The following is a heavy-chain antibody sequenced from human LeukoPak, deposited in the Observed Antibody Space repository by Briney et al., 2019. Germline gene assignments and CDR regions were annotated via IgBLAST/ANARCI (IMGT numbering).Heavy chain of an antibody. V-gene: IGHV3-33*01. Sequence: GGSLRLSCAASGFTFSNYGMHWVRQAPGKGLEWVAIIWYDGSNKYYADSVKGRFTISRDNPKNTLYLQMNSLRAEDTAVYYCARDGGYGGNPNDAFDMWGQGTMVTVSS. CDR2: IWYDGSNK. D-gene: IGHD4-23*01. CDR1: GFTFSNYG. CDR3: ARDGGYGGNPNDAFDM. J-gene: IGHJ3*02.